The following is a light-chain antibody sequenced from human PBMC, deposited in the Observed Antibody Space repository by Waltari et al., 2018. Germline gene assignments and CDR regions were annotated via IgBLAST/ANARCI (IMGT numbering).Light chain of an antibody. V-gene: IGKV3-20*01. J-gene: IGKJ4*01. CDR1: QSVPRDY. CDR3: QQYANSPLT. Sequence: EIVLTQSQGTLSLSPGERATLSCRASQSVPRDYLAWYHQKPGHAPRLLIYDASNRATGSPDRFSGSGSGTVFTLTISRLEPEDFALYYCQQYANSPLTFGGGTKVEIK. CDR2: DAS.